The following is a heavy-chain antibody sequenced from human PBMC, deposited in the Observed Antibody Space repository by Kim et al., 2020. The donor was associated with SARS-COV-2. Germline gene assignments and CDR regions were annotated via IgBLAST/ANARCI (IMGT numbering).Heavy chain of an antibody. CDR1: GFTFSSYA. CDR2: TSSDGSII. D-gene: IGHD3-10*01. V-gene: IGHV3-30*04. Sequence: GGSLRLSCLASGFTFSSYAMSWIRQAPGKGPEWVAVTSSDGSIIYYADSVKGRFTISMANSRNTLYLDMDSLSAQDTAIYYCAREGYASGTMGDFDYWGQGTVVTVSS. CDR3: AREGYASGTMGDFDY. J-gene: IGHJ4*02.